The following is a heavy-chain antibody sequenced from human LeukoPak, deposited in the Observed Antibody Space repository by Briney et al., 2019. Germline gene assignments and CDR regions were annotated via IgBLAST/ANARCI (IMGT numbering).Heavy chain of an antibody. V-gene: IGHV1-8*02. CDR3: ARGGRLRLGELSFYNAFDI. CDR1: GYTFTGYY. D-gene: IGHD3-16*02. Sequence: GASVKVSCKASGYTFTGYYMHWVRQAPGQGLEWMGWINPNSGNTGYAQKFQGRVTMTRNTSISTAYMELSSLRSEDTAVYYCARGGRLRLGELSFYNAFDIWGQGTMVTVSS. CDR2: INPNSGNT. J-gene: IGHJ3*02.